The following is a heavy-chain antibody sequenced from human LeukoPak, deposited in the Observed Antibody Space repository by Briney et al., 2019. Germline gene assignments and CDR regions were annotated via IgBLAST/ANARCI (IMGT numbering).Heavy chain of an antibody. J-gene: IGHJ4*02. CDR1: GGSISSYY. V-gene: IGHV4-59*06. CDR2: IYYSGST. D-gene: IGHD1-1*01. CDR3: ARYGSGFDY. Sequence: PSETLSLTCTVSGGSISSYYWSWIRQPPGKGLEWIGYIYYSGSTYYNPSLKSRVTISVDTSKNQFSLKLSSVTAADTAVYYCARYGSGFDYWGQGTLVTVSS.